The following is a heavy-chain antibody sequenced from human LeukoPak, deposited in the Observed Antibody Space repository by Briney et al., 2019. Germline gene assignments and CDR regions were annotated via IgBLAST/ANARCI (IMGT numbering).Heavy chain of an antibody. D-gene: IGHD3-22*01. CDR3: AKAWYYYDSKGFGCSDHLDY. J-gene: IGHJ4*02. CDR2: IKQDGSEK. Sequence: PGGSLRLSCAASGFTFSSYWMSWVRQAPGKGLEWVANIKQDGSEKYYVDSVKGRFTISRDNAKNSLYLQMNSLRAEDTALYYRAKAWYYYDSKGFGCSDHLDYWGQGTLVTVSS. V-gene: IGHV3-7*03. CDR1: GFTFSSYW.